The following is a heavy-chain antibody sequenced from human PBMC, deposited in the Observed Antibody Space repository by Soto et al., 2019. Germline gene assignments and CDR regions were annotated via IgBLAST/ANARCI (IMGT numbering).Heavy chain of an antibody. J-gene: IGHJ4*02. CDR2: ITYDGSNK. CDR3: AKGTSGWYSDFDY. V-gene: IGHV3-30*18. D-gene: IGHD6-19*01. CDR1: GFTFSNSG. Sequence: GGSLRLSCAASGFTFSNSGMHWVRQAPGKGLEWVAVITYDGSNKYYADSVKGRFAISRDNSKNTLYLQMNSLRAEDTAVYYCAKGTSGWYSDFDYWGQGTLVTVSS.